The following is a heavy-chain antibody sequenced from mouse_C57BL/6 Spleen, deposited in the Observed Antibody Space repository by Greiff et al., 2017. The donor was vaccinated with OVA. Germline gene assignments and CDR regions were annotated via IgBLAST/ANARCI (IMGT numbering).Heavy chain of an antibody. J-gene: IGHJ2*01. CDR3: ARSDYGSRGNFLDY. CDR1: GYTFTDYY. D-gene: IGHD1-1*01. CDR2: INPYNGGT. Sequence: EVQLQQSGPVLVKPGASVKMSCKASGYTFTDYYMNWVKQSHGKSLEWIGVINPYNGGTSYTQKFKGKATLTVDKSSSTAYMELNSLTSEDSAVYYCARSDYGSRGNFLDYWGQGTTLTVSS. V-gene: IGHV1-19*01.